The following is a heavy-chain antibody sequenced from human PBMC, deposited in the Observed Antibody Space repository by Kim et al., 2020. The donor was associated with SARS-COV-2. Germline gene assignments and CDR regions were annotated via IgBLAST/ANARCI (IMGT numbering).Heavy chain of an antibody. V-gene: IGHV5-51*01. CDR2: IYPGDSDT. CDR3: ARLRDCSNGWGACYFDY. Sequence: GESLKISCKGSGYSFTSYWIGWVRQMPGKGLEWMGIIYPGDSDTRYSPSFQGQVTISADKSISTAYLQWSSLKASDTAMYYCARLRDCSNGWGACYFDYWGQGTLVTVSS. J-gene: IGHJ4*02. CDR1: GYSFTSYW. D-gene: IGHD2-8*01.